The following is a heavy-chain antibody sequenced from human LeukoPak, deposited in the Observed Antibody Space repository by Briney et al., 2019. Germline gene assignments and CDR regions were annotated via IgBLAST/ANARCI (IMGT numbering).Heavy chain of an antibody. CDR2: IRYDGSNK. J-gene: IGHJ6*03. CDR1: GFTFSSYG. D-gene: IGHD5-24*01. CDR3: ARDLSPTMYYYMDV. V-gene: IGHV3-30*02. Sequence: GGSLRLSCAASGFTFSSYGMHWVRQAPGKGLEWVAFIRYDGSNKYYADSVKGRLTISRDNSKNSLYLQMNSLRAEDTAVYYCARDLSPTMYYYMDVWGKGTTVTVSS.